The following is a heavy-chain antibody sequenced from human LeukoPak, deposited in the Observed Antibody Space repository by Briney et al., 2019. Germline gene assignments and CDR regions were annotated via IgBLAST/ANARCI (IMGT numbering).Heavy chain of an antibody. J-gene: IGHJ6*03. V-gene: IGHV3-23*01. CDR2: ISGSGGST. Sequence: GGSLRLSCAASGFTFSSYAMSCVRQAPGKGLEWVSAISGSGGSTYYADSVKGRFTISRDNSTNTLYLQMNSLRAEDTAVYYCAKDREETYYYYYMDVWGKGTTVTVSS. D-gene: IGHD1-26*01. CDR3: AKDREETYYYYYMDV. CDR1: GFTFSSYA.